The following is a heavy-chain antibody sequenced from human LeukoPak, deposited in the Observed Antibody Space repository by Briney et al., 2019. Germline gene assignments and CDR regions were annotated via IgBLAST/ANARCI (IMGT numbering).Heavy chain of an antibody. J-gene: IGHJ4*02. Sequence: GGSLRLSCVASGFIFSDYSMDWVRQAPGKGLEWVSSISSSSAYIFYSDSVKGRFTISRDNAQSSLYLQMNSLRAGDTAVYYCARGPYKYVISANPDYWGQGTLVTVSS. D-gene: IGHD1-1*01. CDR2: ISSSSAYI. CDR1: GFIFSDYS. V-gene: IGHV3-21*06. CDR3: ARGPYKYVISANPDY.